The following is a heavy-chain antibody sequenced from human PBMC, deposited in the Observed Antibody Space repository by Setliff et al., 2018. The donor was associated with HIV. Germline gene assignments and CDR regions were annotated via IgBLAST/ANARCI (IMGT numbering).Heavy chain of an antibody. Sequence: SGPTLVNPTQTLTLTCTFSGFSLSTSEVGVGWIRQPPGKALEWLALLYWNDDKRYSPSLRNRLTITKDTYRNQVVLTVTNMDPVDTATYYCAHRRYDSSLWDGGNWDHWGQGTLVTVSS. CDR1: GFSLSTSEVG. D-gene: IGHD3-22*01. V-gene: IGHV2-5*01. J-gene: IGHJ4*02. CDR3: AHRRYDSSLWDGGNWDH. CDR2: LYWNDDK.